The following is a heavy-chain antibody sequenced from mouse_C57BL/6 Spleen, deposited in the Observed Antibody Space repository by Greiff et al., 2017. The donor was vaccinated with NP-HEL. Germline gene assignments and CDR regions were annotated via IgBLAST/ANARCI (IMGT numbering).Heavy chain of an antibody. CDR3: ARTFYYGNPRDAMDY. D-gene: IGHD2-1*01. V-gene: IGHV1-64*01. CDR1: GYTFTSYW. CDR2: IHPNSGST. J-gene: IGHJ4*01. Sequence: VQLQQPGAELVKPGASVKLSCKASGYTFTSYWMHWVKQRPGQGLEWIGMIHPNSGSTNYNEKFKSKATLTVDKSSSTAYMQLSSLTSEDSAVYYCARTFYYGNPRDAMDYWGQGTSVTVSS.